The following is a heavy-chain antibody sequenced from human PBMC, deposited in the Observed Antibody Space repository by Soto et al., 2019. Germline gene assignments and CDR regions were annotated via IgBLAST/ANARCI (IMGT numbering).Heavy chain of an antibody. D-gene: IGHD6-13*01. J-gene: IGHJ4*02. V-gene: IGHV4-31*03. CDR1: GGSISSGGYY. CDR2: IYYSGST. Sequence: SETLSLTCTVSGGSISSGGYYWSWIRQHPGKGLEWIGYIYYSGSTYYNPSLKSRVTISVDTSKNQFSLKLSSVTAADTAVYYCARIHYSSSWYGFDYWGQGTLVTVSS. CDR3: ARIHYSSSWYGFDY.